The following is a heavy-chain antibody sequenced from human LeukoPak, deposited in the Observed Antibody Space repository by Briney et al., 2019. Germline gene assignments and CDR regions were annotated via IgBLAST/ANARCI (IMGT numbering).Heavy chain of an antibody. D-gene: IGHD2-2*03. J-gene: IGHJ6*03. CDR2: IKQDGSEK. CDR1: GFTFSTYW. V-gene: IGHV3-7*01. CDR3: ARVDIVVVPAALGRRYSYYYIDV. Sequence: PGGSLRLSCAASGFTFSTYWMSWVRQAPGKGLEWVANIKQDGSEKYYLDSVKGRFTISRDNAKNSLYLQMNSLRAEDTAVYYGARVDIVVVPAALGRRYSYYYIDVWGKGTTVSVSS.